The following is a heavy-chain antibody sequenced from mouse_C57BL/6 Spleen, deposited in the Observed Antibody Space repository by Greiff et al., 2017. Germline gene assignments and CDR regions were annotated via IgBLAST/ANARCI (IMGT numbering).Heavy chain of an antibody. V-gene: IGHV1-80*01. J-gene: IGHJ4*01. CDR2: IFPGDGVT. CDR1: GYAFSSSW. CDR3: ARSSYDGYSGAMDY. D-gene: IGHD2-3*01. Sequence: QVQLQQSGAELVKPGASVKISCKASGYAFSSSWRNWVKQRPGKGLEWIGQIFPGDGVTTYNGKFKGKDTLTADKSSSTAYMQLSSLTSEDSAVYFCARSSYDGYSGAMDYWGQGTSVTVSS.